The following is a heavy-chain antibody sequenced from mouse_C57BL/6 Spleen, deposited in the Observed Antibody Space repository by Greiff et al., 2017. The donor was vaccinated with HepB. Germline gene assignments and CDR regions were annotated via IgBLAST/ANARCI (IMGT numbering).Heavy chain of an antibody. D-gene: IGHD2-3*01. Sequence: EVQRVESGGGLVQPGGSLSLSCAASGFTFTDYYMSWVRQPPGKALEWLGFIRNKANGYTTEYSASVKGRFTISRDNSQSILYLQMNALRAEDSATYYCARSPDGYYKDWFAYWGQGTLVTVSA. CDR3: ARSPDGYYKDWFAY. CDR2: IRNKANGYTT. V-gene: IGHV7-3*01. CDR1: GFTFTDYY. J-gene: IGHJ3*01.